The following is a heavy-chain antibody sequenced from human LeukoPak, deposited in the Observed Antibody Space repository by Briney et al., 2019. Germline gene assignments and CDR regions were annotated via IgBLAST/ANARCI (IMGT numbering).Heavy chain of an antibody. V-gene: IGHV3-53*01. D-gene: IGHD3-10*01. Sequence: PGGYLRLSYAASGFTVSSNYMTWVRQAPGQELEWVSVIYKSAITYYADTVRGRFTISRDNSKNTLYLQMNSLRAEDTAVYYCARSLRVRGVPYYMDVWGKGTTVTISS. CDR3: ARSLRVRGVPYYMDV. J-gene: IGHJ6*03. CDR1: GFTVSSNY. CDR2: IYKSAIT.